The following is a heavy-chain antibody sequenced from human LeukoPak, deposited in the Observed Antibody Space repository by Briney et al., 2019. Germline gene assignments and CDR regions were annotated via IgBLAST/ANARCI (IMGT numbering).Heavy chain of an antibody. CDR3: ARDLFRSPDDGFDY. CDR2: ISSSGSTI. CDR1: GFTFSDYY. D-gene: IGHD3-10*01. Sequence: GGSLRLSCAASGFTFSDYYMSWVRQAPGKGLEWVSYISSSGSTIYYADSVKGRFTISRDNAKNSLYLQMNSLRAEDTAVYYCARDLFRSPDDGFDYWGQGTLVTVSS. V-gene: IGHV3-11*01. J-gene: IGHJ4*02.